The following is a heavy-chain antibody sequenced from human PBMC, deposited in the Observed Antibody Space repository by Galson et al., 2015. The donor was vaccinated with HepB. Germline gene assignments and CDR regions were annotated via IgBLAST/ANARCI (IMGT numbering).Heavy chain of an antibody. Sequence: SLRLSCAASGFTFSSYAMSWVRQAPGKGLEWVSAISGSGGSTYYADSVKGRFTISRDNSKNTLYLQMNSLRAEDTAVYYCAKSAVSFRKAFLSASFTFPLDYWGQGTLVTVSS. CDR3: AKSAVSFRKAFLSASFTFPLDY. CDR1: GFTFSSYA. J-gene: IGHJ4*02. CDR2: ISGSGGST. D-gene: IGHD3-16*01. V-gene: IGHV3-23*01.